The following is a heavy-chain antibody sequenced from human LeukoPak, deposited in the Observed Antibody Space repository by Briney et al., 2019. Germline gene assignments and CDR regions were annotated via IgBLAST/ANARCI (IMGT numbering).Heavy chain of an antibody. J-gene: IGHJ3*02. CDR2: IYYSGTT. Sequence: PSETLSLTCTVSGGSISSYYWSWIRQPPGKGLEWIGHIYYSGTTNYNPSLKTRVTISVDTSKNQFSLKLTSVTPADAAVYYCARDHNFGDSSGHYHVDALDIWRQGSMVTVSS. CDR3: ARDHNFGDSSGHYHVDALDI. CDR1: GGSISSYY. V-gene: IGHV4-59*01. D-gene: IGHD3-22*01.